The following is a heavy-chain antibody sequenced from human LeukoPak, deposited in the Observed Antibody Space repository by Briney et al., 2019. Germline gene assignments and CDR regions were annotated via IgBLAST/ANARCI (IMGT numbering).Heavy chain of an antibody. Sequence: GGSLRLSCAASGFTFSSYGMHWVRQAPGKGLEWVSAISGSGGSTYYADSVKGRFTISRDNSKNTLYLQMNSLRAEDTAVYYCAKEQLDYYGDNESFDYWGQGTLVTVSS. D-gene: IGHD4-17*01. V-gene: IGHV3-23*01. CDR2: ISGSGGST. CDR3: AKEQLDYYGDNESFDY. CDR1: GFTFSSYG. J-gene: IGHJ4*02.